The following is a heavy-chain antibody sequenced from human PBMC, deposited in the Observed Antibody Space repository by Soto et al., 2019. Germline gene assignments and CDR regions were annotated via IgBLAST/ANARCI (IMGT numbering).Heavy chain of an antibody. Sequence: QVQLQQWGAGLLKPSETLSLSRSVYGTSFSNSYWSWIRQAPGKGLEWLGEINHTGSTNYNPSLKSRVTISVDASKKEFSLKLRSVTAADTAVYYCARVGQLFPDLDLWGRGTLVSVSS. CDR2: INHTGST. CDR3: ARVGQLFPDLDL. D-gene: IGHD3-10*01. V-gene: IGHV4-34*01. CDR1: GTSFSNSY. J-gene: IGHJ2*01.